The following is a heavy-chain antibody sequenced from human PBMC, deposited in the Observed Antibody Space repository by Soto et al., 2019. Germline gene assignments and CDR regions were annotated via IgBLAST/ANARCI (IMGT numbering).Heavy chain of an antibody. J-gene: IGHJ6*02. Sequence: GGSLRLSCAASGFNFNSYTINWVRQAPGKRLEWLSSISSSGYIFSTDSVRGRFTISRDNAKNSVYLQINSLRAEDTAVYFCARGCSGGSCYPGMDVWGQGTTVTVSS. V-gene: IGHV3-21*01. CDR1: GFNFNSYT. CDR2: ISSSGYI. D-gene: IGHD2-15*01. CDR3: ARGCSGGSCYPGMDV.